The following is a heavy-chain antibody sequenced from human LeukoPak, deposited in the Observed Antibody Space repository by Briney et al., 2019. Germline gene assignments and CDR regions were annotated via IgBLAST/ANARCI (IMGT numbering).Heavy chain of an antibody. CDR1: GGSISSSSYY. J-gene: IGHJ6*03. D-gene: IGHD3-22*01. Sequence: SETLSLTCSVSGGSISSSSYYWGWIRQPPGKGLEWIGTIYYTGSTYYNPSLKRRVTMSVDTSKNQFSLKLTSVTAADTAVYYCARTYDSPGYYSPDYYYMDVWGKGTTVTISS. V-gene: IGHV4-39*07. CDR3: ARTYDSPGYYSPDYYYMDV. CDR2: IYYTGST.